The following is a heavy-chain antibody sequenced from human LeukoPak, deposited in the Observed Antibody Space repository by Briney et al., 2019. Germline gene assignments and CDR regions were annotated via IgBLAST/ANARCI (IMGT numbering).Heavy chain of an antibody. V-gene: IGHV1-69*13. CDR1: GYTFTSYY. CDR2: IIPIFGTA. J-gene: IGHJ4*02. CDR3: TSEGYYGSATPPDVY. Sequence: ASVKVSCKASGYTFTSYYMHWVRQAPGQGLEWMGGIIPIFGTANYAQKFQGRVTITADESTSTAYMELSSLRSEDTAVYYCTSEGYYGSATPPDVYWGQGTLVTVSS. D-gene: IGHD3-10*01.